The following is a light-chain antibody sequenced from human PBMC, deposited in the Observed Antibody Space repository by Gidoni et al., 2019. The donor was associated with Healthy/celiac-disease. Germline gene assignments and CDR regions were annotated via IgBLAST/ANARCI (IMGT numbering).Light chain of an antibody. CDR2: DAS. J-gene: IGKJ4*01. Sequence: DIQMTPSPSSLSASVGARVTITCQASQDISNYLNWYQQKPGKAPKLLIYDASNLETGVPSRFSGSGSGTDFTFTISSLQTEDIATYDGQQYDNLHPLLTFGGXTKVEIK. CDR1: QDISNY. V-gene: IGKV1-33*01. CDR3: QQYDNLHPLLT.